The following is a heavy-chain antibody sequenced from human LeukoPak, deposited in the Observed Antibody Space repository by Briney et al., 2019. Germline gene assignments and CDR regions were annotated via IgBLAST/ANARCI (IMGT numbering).Heavy chain of an antibody. J-gene: IGHJ6*02. V-gene: IGHV1-46*01. Sequence: ASVKVSCKASGYTFTSYYMHWVRQAPGQGLEWMGIINPSGGSTSYAQKFQGRVTMTRDTSTSTVYMELSSLRSEDTAVYYCATDYGSGSYYHYYGMDVWGQGTTVTVSS. D-gene: IGHD3-10*01. CDR2: INPSGGST. CDR3: ATDYGSGSYYHYYGMDV. CDR1: GYTFTSYY.